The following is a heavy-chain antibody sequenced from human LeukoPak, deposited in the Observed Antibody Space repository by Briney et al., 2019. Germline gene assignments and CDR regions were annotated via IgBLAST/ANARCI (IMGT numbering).Heavy chain of an antibody. J-gene: IGHJ6*03. V-gene: IGHV3-23*01. CDR3: AKVPYENYYYYMDV. Sequence: AGGSLRLSCAASGFIFSGYGMTWVRQAPGKGLEWVSAISGSSGITHYAVSVKGRFTISRDNSKNTLYMQMNSLRAEDTAVYYCAKVPYENYYYYMDVWGKGTPVTVSS. CDR1: GFIFSGYG. D-gene: IGHD3-22*01. CDR2: ISGSSGIT.